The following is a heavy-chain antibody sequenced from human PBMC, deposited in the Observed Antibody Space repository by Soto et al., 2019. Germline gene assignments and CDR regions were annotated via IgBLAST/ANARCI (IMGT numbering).Heavy chain of an antibody. D-gene: IGHD3-16*01. V-gene: IGHV3-53*01. CDR2: IYSGGST. CDR1: GFTVSSNY. CDR3: ARTEFTAFDI. J-gene: IGHJ3*02. Sequence: GGSLRLSCAASGFTVSSNYMSWVRQAPGKGLEWVSVIYSGGSTYYADSVKGRFTISGDNSKNTLYLQMNSLRAEDTAVYYCARTEFTAFDIWGQGTMVTVSS.